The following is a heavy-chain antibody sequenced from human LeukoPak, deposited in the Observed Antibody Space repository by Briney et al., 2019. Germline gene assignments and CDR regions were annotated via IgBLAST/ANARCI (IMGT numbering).Heavy chain of an antibody. CDR1: GFTFSSYG. D-gene: IGHD5-24*01. J-gene: IGHJ4*02. V-gene: IGHV3-23*01. CDR2: ISGSGGWT. CDR3: AKPLRDGYPGSYPC. Sequence: GGSLRLSCAASGFTFSSYGMTWVRQAPGKGLEWVSVISGSGGWTYYADSVKGRFNISRDNSKNTLYLQMNSLRAEDTAVYYCAKPLRDGYPGSYPCWGQGTLVTVSS.